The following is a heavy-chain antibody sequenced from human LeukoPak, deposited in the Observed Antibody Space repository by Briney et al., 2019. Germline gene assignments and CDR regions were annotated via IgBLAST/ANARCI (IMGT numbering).Heavy chain of an antibody. V-gene: IGHV4-59*01. Sequence: SETLSLTCTVSGGSISSYYWSWIRQPPGKGLEWIGYIYYSGSTNYNPSLKSRVTISVDTSKNQFSLKLSSVTAADTAVYYCARLYRGTSSRKKNGNCCDPWGQGTLVTVSS. CDR1: GGSISSYY. J-gene: IGHJ5*02. CDR3: ARLYRGTSSRKKNGNCCDP. D-gene: IGHD6-6*01. CDR2: IYYSGST.